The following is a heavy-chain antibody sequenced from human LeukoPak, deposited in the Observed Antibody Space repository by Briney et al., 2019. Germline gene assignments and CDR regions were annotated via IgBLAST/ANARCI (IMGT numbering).Heavy chain of an antibody. CDR1: GFTFSSYG. Sequence: GRSLRLSCAASGFTFSSYGMHWVRQAPGKGLEWVAVISYDGSNKYYADSVKGRFTISRDNSKNTLYLQMNSLRAEDTAVYYCAKDSWNNWGQGTLVTVSS. CDR3: AKDSWNN. CDR2: ISYDGSNK. D-gene: IGHD1-1*01. J-gene: IGHJ4*02. V-gene: IGHV3-30*18.